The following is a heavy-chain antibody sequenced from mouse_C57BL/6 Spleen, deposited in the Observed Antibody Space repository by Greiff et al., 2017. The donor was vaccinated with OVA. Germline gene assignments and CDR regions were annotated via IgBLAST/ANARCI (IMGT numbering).Heavy chain of an antibody. CDR1: GYSFTDYN. Sequence: EVKVVESGPELVKPGASVKISCKASGYSFTDYNMNWVKQSNGKSLEWIGVINPNYGTTSYNQKFKGKATLTVDQSSSTAYMQLNSLTSEDSAVYYCAVYYDYDSSYAMDYWGQGTSVTVSS. D-gene: IGHD2-4*01. CDR3: AVYYDYDSSYAMDY. CDR2: INPNYGTT. J-gene: IGHJ4*01. V-gene: IGHV1-39*01.